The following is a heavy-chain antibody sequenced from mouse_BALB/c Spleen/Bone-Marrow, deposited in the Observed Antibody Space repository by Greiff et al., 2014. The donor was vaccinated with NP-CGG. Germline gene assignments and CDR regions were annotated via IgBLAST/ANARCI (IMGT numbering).Heavy chain of an antibody. CDR1: GYSFTGYT. Sequence: VQLKQSGPELVKPGASMKLSCKTSGYSFTGYTMNWVKQSHGKNLEWIGLINPYNGGTSYNQKFKGKATLTVDKSPSTAYMELFSLTSEDSAVYYCASYYGSSWYFDVWGAGTTVTVSS. J-gene: IGHJ1*01. CDR3: ASYYGSSWYFDV. CDR2: INPYNGGT. D-gene: IGHD1-1*01. V-gene: IGHV1-31*01.